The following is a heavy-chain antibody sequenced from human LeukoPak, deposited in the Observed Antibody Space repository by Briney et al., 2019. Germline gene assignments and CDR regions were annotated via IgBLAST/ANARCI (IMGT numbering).Heavy chain of an antibody. D-gene: IGHD3-10*01. J-gene: IGHJ3*02. Sequence: GGSLRLSCAAAGVTVSINYMSWVRQVPGRGLEWVSMMYSDGTTHYLDSVKGRFTISRDNSKNTLYLQMNSLRAGDTAVYYCARSFGEFGNAFDIWGQGTVVTVSS. CDR1: GVTVSINY. CDR3: ARSFGEFGNAFDI. V-gene: IGHV3-53*01. CDR2: MYSDGTT.